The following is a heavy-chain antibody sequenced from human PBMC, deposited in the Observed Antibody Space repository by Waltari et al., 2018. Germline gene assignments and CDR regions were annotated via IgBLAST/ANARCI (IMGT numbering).Heavy chain of an antibody. V-gene: IGHV3-53*01. Sequence: EVKLVVCVGGLLEPGGSWGLPCAAPGSPVNNNYMSWVRQAPGKGLEWVSLMYSDGGAYYADSVKGRFTISRDNSKNTVYLQMDSLRADDTAVYYCATPLTGRAYWGQGTLVTVSS. CDR2: MYSDGGA. CDR3: ATPLTGRAY. CDR1: GSPVNNNY. J-gene: IGHJ4*02.